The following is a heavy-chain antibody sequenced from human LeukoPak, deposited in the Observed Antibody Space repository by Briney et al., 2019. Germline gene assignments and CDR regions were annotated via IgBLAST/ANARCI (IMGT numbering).Heavy chain of an antibody. CDR1: GGSVSSRDW. CDR2: IYHSGIT. J-gene: IGHJ4*02. V-gene: IGHV4-4*02. Sequence: SETLSLTCVVSGGSVSSRDWWSWVRQAPGKGLEWIGEIYHSGITNYNPSLKSRVTISVDKSKNQFSLNLFSVTAADTAVYYCARRGYRVSGPGQPWGCWGQGNLVTVSS. D-gene: IGHD6-13*01. CDR3: ARRGYRVSGPGQPWGC.